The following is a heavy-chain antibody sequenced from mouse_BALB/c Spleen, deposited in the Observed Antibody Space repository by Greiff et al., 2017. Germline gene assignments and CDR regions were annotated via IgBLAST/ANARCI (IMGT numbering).Heavy chain of an antibody. Sequence: QVQLKQSGAELAKPGASVKMSCKASGYTFTSYWMHWVKQRPGQGLEWIGYINPSTGYTEYNQKFKDKATLTADKSSSTAYMQLSSLTSEDSAVYYCARRDYGGRAWFAYWGQGTLVTVSA. D-gene: IGHD1-1*02. CDR3: ARRDYGGRAWFAY. CDR1: GYTFTSYW. CDR2: INPSTGYT. V-gene: IGHV1-7*01. J-gene: IGHJ3*01.